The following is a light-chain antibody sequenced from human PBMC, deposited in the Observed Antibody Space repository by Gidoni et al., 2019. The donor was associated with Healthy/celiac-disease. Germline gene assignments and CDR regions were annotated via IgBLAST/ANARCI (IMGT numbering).Light chain of an antibody. CDR3: QQLNSYPPYT. Sequence: DIHLTQSPSFLSASVGDRVTITCRASQGISSYLAWYQQKPGKAPKLLIYDASTLQSGVASRFIGSGAGTEFTITTSSMQPEDFSTYYCQQLNSYPPYTFGQGTKLEIK. J-gene: IGKJ2*01. CDR1: QGISSY. CDR2: DAS. V-gene: IGKV1-9*01.